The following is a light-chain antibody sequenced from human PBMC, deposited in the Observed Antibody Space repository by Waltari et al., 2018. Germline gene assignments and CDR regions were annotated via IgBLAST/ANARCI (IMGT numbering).Light chain of an antibody. CDR2: EDT. V-gene: IGLV3-10*01. CDR3: YSTDIFRSERGV. Sequence: SYEFTQPPSVSVSPGQTATITCSGDLLTKKFTYWFQQKSGQAPVMVIYEDTKRLSAIPERFSGSSSGTTAALTITGAQVEDEADYYCYSTDIFRSERGVFGGGTKLLVL. J-gene: IGLJ2*01. CDR1: LLTKKF.